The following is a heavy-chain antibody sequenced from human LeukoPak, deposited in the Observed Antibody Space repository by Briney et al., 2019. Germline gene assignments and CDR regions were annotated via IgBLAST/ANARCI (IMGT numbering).Heavy chain of an antibody. D-gene: IGHD5-24*01. CDR1: GFTFSSYS. CDR2: ISSSSSYI. CDR3: ARGSRDGYNYDY. J-gene: IGHJ4*02. V-gene: IGHV3-21*04. Sequence: PGGSLRLSCAASGFTFSSYSMNWVRQAPGKGLEWVSSISSSSSYIYYADSVKGRFTISRDNAKNSLYLQMNSLRAEDTAVYYCARGSRDGYNYDYWGQGTLVTVSS.